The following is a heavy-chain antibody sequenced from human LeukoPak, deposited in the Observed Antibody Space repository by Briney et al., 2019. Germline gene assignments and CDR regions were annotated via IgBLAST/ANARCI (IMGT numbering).Heavy chain of an antibody. D-gene: IGHD2-2*01. CDR3: ARGPAAYYYMDA. CDR2: ISSSSSTI. V-gene: IGHV3-48*01. Sequence: GGSLRLSCAASAFTFSSYSMNWVRQAPGKGLEWVSYISSSSSTIYYADSVKGRFTISRDNAKNSLYLQMDSLRAEDTAVYYCARGPAAYYYMDAWGKGTTVTVSS. CDR1: AFTFSSYS. J-gene: IGHJ6*03.